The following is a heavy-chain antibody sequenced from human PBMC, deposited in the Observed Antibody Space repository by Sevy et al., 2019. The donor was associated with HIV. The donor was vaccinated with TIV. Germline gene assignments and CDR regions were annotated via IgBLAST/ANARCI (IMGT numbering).Heavy chain of an antibody. CDR3: ARSLLDYYDSS. V-gene: IGHV3-7*01. CDR2: IKQDGSEK. CDR1: GFTFSSYW. Sequence: GESLKISCAASGFTFSSYWMSWVRQAPGKGLEWVANIKQDGSEKYYVDSVKGRFTISRDNAKNSLYLQMNSLRAEDTAVYYCARSLLDYYDSSWGQGTLVTVSS. D-gene: IGHD3-22*01. J-gene: IGHJ4*02.